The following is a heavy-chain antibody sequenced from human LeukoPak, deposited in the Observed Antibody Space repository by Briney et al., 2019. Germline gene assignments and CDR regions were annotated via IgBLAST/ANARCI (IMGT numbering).Heavy chain of an antibody. D-gene: IGHD3-22*01. CDR2: INPNSGGT. J-gene: IGHJ4*02. Sequence: ASVKVSCKASGYTFTGYYMHWVRQAPGQGLEWMGWINPNSGGTNYAQKFQGRVTMTRDTSISTAYMELSRLRSDDTAVYYCVKFNYYDTDGYPYWGPGTMVTVSS. CDR3: VKFNYYDTDGYPY. CDR1: GYTFTGYY. V-gene: IGHV1-2*02.